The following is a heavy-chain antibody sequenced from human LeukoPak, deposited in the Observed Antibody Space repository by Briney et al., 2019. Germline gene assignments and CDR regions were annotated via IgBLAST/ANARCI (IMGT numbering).Heavy chain of an antibody. CDR1: GYNFATYW. Sequence: EVQLVQSGAEVKKPGESLKISCKGSGYNFATYWIGWVRQMPGKGLEWMGIIYPGDSDTRYSPSFKGQVTISADKSISIAYLQWSSLKASDTAMYYCARSPSMRDAFDIWGQGTMVTVSS. CDR2: IYPGDSDT. CDR3: ARSPSMRDAFDI. V-gene: IGHV5-51*03. D-gene: IGHD6-6*01. J-gene: IGHJ3*02.